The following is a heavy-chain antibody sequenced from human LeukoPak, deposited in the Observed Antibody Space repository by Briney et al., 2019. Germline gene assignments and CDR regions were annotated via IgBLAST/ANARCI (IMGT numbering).Heavy chain of an antibody. CDR2: ISSSSSYI. Sequence: GGSLRLSCAASGFTFSSYSMNWVRQAPGKGLEWVSSISSSSSYIYYADSVKGRFTISRYNAKNSLYLQMNSLRAEDTAVYYCARDGAAKSLPFFDYWGQGTLVTVSS. V-gene: IGHV3-21*01. CDR1: GFTFSSYS. D-gene: IGHD6-13*01. J-gene: IGHJ4*02. CDR3: ARDGAAKSLPFFDY.